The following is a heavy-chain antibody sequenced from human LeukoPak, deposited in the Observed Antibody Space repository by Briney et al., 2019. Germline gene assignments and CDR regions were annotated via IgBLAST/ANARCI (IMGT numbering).Heavy chain of an antibody. Sequence: LETLSLTCSVSGGSISSNYWNWIRQTPGKGLEWIGYIYYTGTTNYNPSLRSRVTISLDTSKNQFSLKLSSVTAADTAVYFCARDIVLTYGMDVWGRGTTVTVSS. J-gene: IGHJ6*02. CDR2: IYYTGTT. CDR1: GGSISSNY. D-gene: IGHD3-16*02. V-gene: IGHV4-59*01. CDR3: ARDIVLTYGMDV.